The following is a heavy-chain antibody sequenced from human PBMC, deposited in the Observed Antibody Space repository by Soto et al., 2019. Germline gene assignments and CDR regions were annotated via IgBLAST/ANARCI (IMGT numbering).Heavy chain of an antibody. Sequence: QVQLQESGPGLVKPSETLSLTCAVSGASITHYYWNWIRQSPGKGLEWIVSFSSTGSTVYNPSLGSRVTISLDTSKNQFSLTLNSVPAADTAVYYCARGGGSPYQNHEFDFGGKGTLVTVSS. CDR1: GASITHYY. D-gene: IGHD6-13*01. J-gene: IGHJ4*02. CDR3: ARGGGSPYQNHEFDF. CDR2: FSSTGST. V-gene: IGHV4-59*01.